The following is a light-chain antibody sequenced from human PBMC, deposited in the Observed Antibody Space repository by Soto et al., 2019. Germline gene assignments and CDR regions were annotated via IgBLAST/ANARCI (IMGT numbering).Light chain of an antibody. CDR3: QQYNNWPLT. CDR2: GAS. Sequence: EIVMTQSPPTLSVSPGERATLSCRASQSISTNLAWYQQKPGQAPRLLIYGASTRATGIPARFSGSVSGTEFTLTISSLQSEDFAVYSCQQYNNWPLTFGGGTKVELK. J-gene: IGKJ4*01. CDR1: QSISTN. V-gene: IGKV3-15*01.